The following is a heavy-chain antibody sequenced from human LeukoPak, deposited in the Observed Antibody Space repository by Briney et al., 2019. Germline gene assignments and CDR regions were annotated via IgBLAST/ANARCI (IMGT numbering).Heavy chain of an antibody. D-gene: IGHD6-6*01. CDR1: GYTLTELP. V-gene: IGHV1-24*01. CDR2: FDPEDGET. J-gene: IGHJ4*02. Sequence: GASVKVSCKVSGYTLTELPMHWVRQAPGKGLEWMGGFDPEDGETIYAQKFQGRVTMTEDTSTDTAYMELSSLRSEDTAVYYCGTSIAARPTAYYFDYWGQGTLVTVSS. CDR3: GTSIAARPTAYYFDY.